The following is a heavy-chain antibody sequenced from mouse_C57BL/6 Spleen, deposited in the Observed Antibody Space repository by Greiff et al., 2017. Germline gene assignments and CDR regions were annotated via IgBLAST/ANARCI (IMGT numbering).Heavy chain of an antibody. CDR3: ARGGLSIRGSFLDD. V-gene: IGHV1-66*01. Sequence: VQLQQSGPELVKPGASVKLSCKASGYSFTSYYIHWVKQRPGQGLEWIGRINPGSGDTKYNEKFKGKATLTADTSSSTAYMQLSSLTSEDSAVYYCARGGLSIRGSFLDDWGQGTTLTVSS. D-gene: IGHD6-1*01. CDR1: GYSFTSYY. J-gene: IGHJ2*01. CDR2: INPGSGDT.